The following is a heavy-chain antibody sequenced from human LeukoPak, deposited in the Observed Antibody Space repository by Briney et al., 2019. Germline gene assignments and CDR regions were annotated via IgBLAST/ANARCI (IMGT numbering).Heavy chain of an antibody. CDR2: IYHSGST. V-gene: IGHV4-30-2*03. J-gene: IGHJ5*02. Sequence: SETLSLTCAVSGGSISSGGYSWSWIRQPPGKGLEWIGYIYHSGSTYYNPSLKSRVTISVDTSKNQFSLKLSSVTAADTAVYYCARHNPLRIRAAAGPHGWFDPWGQGTLVTVSS. CDR1: GGSISSGGYS. CDR3: ARHNPLRIRAAAGPHGWFDP. D-gene: IGHD6-13*01.